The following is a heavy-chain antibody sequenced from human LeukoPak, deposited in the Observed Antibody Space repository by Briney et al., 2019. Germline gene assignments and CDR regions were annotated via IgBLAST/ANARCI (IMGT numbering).Heavy chain of an antibody. D-gene: IGHD2-2*01. CDR3: ARTSSVVVPAAIGDWFDP. Sequence: GGSLRLSCAASGFTFSSYWMSWVRQAPGKGLEWEANIKQDGSEKYYVDSVKGRFTISRDNAKNSLYLQMNSLRAEDTAVYYCARTSSVVVPAAIGDWFDPWGQGTLVTVSS. CDR1: GFTFSSYW. CDR2: IKQDGSEK. J-gene: IGHJ5*02. V-gene: IGHV3-7*01.